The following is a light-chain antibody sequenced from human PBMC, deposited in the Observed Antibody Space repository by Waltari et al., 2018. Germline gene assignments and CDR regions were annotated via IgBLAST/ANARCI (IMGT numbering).Light chain of an antibody. J-gene: IGLJ3*02. CDR1: RPNIGSNT. Sequence: QSVLTQPPSESGTPGQRVTISCSGGRPNIGSNTLSWYQQLPGTAPKLLIYGNNQRPSGVPDRFSGSKSGTSASLAISGLQSEDEADYYCGAWDDSLNGPQFGAGTKLTVL. CDR3: GAWDDSLNGPQ. CDR2: GNN. V-gene: IGLV1-44*01.